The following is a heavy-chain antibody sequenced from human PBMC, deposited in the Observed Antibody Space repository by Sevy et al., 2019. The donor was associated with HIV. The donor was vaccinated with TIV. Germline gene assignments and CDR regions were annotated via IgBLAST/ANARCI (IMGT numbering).Heavy chain of an antibody. D-gene: IGHD3-10*01. J-gene: IGHJ4*02. V-gene: IGHV1-18*01. CDR2: IGVYNGNA. CDR3: ARVPTYYYGSATYFDH. Sequence: ASVKVSCKTSGYAFMSYGVTWVRQAPGQGLEWMGWIGVYNGNANSAQKFRDRVTMTTDTSTSTAHMELTNLRSDDTALYYCARVPTYYYGSATYFDHWGQGTLVTVSS. CDR1: GYAFMSYG.